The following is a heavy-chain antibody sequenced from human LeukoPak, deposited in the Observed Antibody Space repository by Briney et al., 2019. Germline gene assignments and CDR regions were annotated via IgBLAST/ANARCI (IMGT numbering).Heavy chain of an antibody. V-gene: IGHV4-39*01. D-gene: IGHD3-10*01. CDR2: MYYDGSS. CDR3: ARGRGGMLRGPTLNYYYYGMDV. J-gene: IGHJ6*02. CDR1: GGSINSGTFY. Sequence: SETLSLTCTVSGGSINSGTFYWGWIRQPPGKGLEWIGSMYYDGSSYYNPSLKSRVTTSVDTSKNQFSLTLSSVTAADTAVYYCARGRGGMLRGPTLNYYYYGMDVWGQGTTVTVSS.